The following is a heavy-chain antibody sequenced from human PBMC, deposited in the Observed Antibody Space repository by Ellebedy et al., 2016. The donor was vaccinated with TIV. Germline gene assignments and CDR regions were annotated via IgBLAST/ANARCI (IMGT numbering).Heavy chain of an antibody. Sequence: SETLSLXCTVSGGSSGGGGYFWNWIHHLPGKGLEWIGYVSHSGNTYYSPSLKSRVTMSIETSKSQFSLRLRSVTAADTALYYCAASSLYSDRSGFNFWGQGALVTVSS. J-gene: IGHJ4*02. CDR3: AASSLYSDRSGFNF. CDR1: GGSSGGGGYF. D-gene: IGHD3-22*01. V-gene: IGHV4-31*03. CDR2: VSHSGNT.